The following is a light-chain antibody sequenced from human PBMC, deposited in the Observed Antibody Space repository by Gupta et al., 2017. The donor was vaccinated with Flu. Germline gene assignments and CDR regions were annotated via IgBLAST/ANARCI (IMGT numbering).Light chain of an antibody. CDR1: QSVSSSY. CDR2: GAS. J-gene: IGKJ4*01. V-gene: IGKV3-20*01. CDR3: QKYGTSPLT. Sequence: EIVLTQSPGILPLSPGERATLSCRASQSVSSSYLAWYQQKPGQAPSLLIYGASSRATGIPDRFSGSGSGTDFTLTISRLEPEDFAVYYCQKYGTSPLTFGGGTKVEI.